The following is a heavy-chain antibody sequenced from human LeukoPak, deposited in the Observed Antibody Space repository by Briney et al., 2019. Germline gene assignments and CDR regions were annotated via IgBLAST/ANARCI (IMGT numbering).Heavy chain of an antibody. CDR3: ERGHYDTSGYSNYFDY. CDR1: GFTFSTFI. V-gene: IGHV3-21*01. J-gene: IGHJ4*02. D-gene: IGHD3-22*01. Sequence: GGSLRLSCAASGFTFSTFIINWVRQAPGKGLEWVSSISGSSDYIYYADSVRGRFTISRDNAKNSLYLQMNSLRAEDTAVYYYERGHYDTSGYSNYFDYWGQETLVTVSS. CDR2: ISGSSDYI.